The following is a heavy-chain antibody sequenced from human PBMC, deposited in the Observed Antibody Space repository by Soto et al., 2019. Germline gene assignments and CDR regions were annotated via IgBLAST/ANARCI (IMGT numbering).Heavy chain of an antibody. CDR3: ARVGGYDSSGYSYHFGMDV. CDR1: GGSISSYY. J-gene: IGHJ6*02. D-gene: IGHD3-22*01. CDR2: IYYSGST. Sequence: SETLSLTCTVSGGSISSYYWSWIRQPPGKGLEWIGYIYYSGSTNYNPSLKSRVTISVDTSKNQFSLKLSSVTAADTAVYYCARVGGYDSSGYSYHFGMDVWGQGTTVTVSS. V-gene: IGHV4-59*01.